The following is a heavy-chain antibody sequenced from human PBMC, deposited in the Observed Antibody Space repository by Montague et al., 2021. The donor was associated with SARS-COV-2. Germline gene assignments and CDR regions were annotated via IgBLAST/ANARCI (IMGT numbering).Heavy chain of an antibody. Sequence: SLRLSCAASGFTFSSYGMNWVRQAPGKGLEWVSAISTTGANTFYAGSVKGRFTISRDNSKNTLYLQLNSLRDEDTAVYYCAKEGVVVGGYGFDYWGQGTMVIASS. V-gene: IGHV3-23*01. CDR2: ISTTGANT. J-gene: IGHJ3*01. D-gene: IGHD3-22*01. CDR1: GFTFSSYG. CDR3: AKEGVVVGGYGFDY.